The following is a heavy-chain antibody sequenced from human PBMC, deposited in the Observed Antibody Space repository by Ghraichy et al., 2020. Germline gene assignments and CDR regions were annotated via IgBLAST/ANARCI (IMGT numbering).Heavy chain of an antibody. CDR3: ARQGGKYYSGSLQFDY. CDR1: GYSFTNYW. Sequence: GESLNISCKVSGYSFTNYWIGWVRQMPGKGLEYMGVIYPSDSGTRYSPSFEGRVTISADKSIDTAYLQWSSLKASDSGMYYCARQGGKYYSGSLQFDYWGPGTLVTVSS. J-gene: IGHJ4*02. D-gene: IGHD1-26*01. CDR2: IYPSDSGT. V-gene: IGHV5-51*01.